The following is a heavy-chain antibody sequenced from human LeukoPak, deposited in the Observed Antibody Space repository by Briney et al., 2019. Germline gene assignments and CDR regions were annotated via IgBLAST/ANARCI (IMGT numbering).Heavy chain of an antibody. J-gene: IGHJ4*02. CDR2: IYYSGST. V-gene: IGHV4-59*08. CDR3: AKSDYYASGLDY. Sequence: SETLSLTCTVSGGSISSYYWSWIRQPPGKGLEWIGHIYYSGSTNYNPSLKSRVTISVDTSKKQFSLKLSSVTAADTAVYYCAKSDYYASGLDYWGQGTLVTVSS. CDR1: GGSISSYY. D-gene: IGHD3-10*01.